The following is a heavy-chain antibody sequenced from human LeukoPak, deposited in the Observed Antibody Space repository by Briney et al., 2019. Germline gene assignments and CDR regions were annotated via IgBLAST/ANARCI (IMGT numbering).Heavy chain of an antibody. Sequence: TGGSLRLSCAASGFTFSGSAMHWVRQASGKGLEWVGRIRSKANSYATAYAASVKGRFTISRDDSKNTAYLQMNSLKTEDTAVYYCTRGGDGYKLDYWGQGTLVTVSS. V-gene: IGHV3-73*01. CDR3: TRGGDGYKLDY. CDR2: IRSKANSYAT. CDR1: GFTFSGSA. D-gene: IGHD5-24*01. J-gene: IGHJ4*02.